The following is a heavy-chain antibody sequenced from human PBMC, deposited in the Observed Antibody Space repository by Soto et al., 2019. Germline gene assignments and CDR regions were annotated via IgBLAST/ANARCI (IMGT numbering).Heavy chain of an antibody. J-gene: IGHJ6*02. V-gene: IGHV1-69*12. Sequence: QVQLVQSGAEVKKPGSSVKVSCKASGGTFSSYAISWVRQSPGQGLEWMGGIIPIFGTANYAQKFQGRVTMTADESKSTAYRERSNLRSDETAVYYCARDRGHIAVAGGAGGYYHYGMDVWGQGTTVTVSS. CDR2: IIPIFGTA. CDR1: GGTFSSYA. D-gene: IGHD6-19*01. CDR3: ARDRGHIAVAGGAGGYYHYGMDV.